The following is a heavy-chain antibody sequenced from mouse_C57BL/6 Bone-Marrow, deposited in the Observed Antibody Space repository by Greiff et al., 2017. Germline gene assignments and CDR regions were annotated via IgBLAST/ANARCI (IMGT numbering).Heavy chain of an antibody. J-gene: IGHJ3*01. CDR2: IDPSDSYT. Sequence: QVQLQQPGAELVRPGTSVKLSCKASGYTFTSYWMHWVKQRPGQGLEWIGVIDPSDSYTNYNQKFKGKATLTVDTSSSTAYMQLSSLTSEDSAVYYCARPLYGSSPPWFAYWGQGTLVTVSA. V-gene: IGHV1-59*01. CDR3: ARPLYGSSPPWFAY. D-gene: IGHD1-1*01. CDR1: GYTFTSYW.